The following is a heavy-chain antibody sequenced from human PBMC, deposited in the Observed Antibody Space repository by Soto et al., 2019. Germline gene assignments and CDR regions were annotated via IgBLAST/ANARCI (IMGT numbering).Heavy chain of an antibody. V-gene: IGHV3-33*01. CDR3: ASDNSGYDDHFDY. CDR1: GFTFSSYG. Sequence: QVQLVESGGGVVQPGRSLRLSCAASGFTFSSYGMHWVRQAPGKGLEWVAVIWYDGSNKYYADSVKGRFTISRDNSKNTLYLQMNRLRAEDTAVYYCASDNSGYDDHFDYWGQGTLVTVAS. CDR2: IWYDGSNK. J-gene: IGHJ4*02. D-gene: IGHD5-12*01.